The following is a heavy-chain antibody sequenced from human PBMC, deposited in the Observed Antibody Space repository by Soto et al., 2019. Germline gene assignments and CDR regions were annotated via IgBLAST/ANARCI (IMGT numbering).Heavy chain of an antibody. V-gene: IGHV4-30-4*01. CDR3: AAESGSTYGYFDH. CDR2: ISNSGST. Sequence: SETLSLTCTVSGGSVTSDEDYWTWIRQSPGKGLEWIGYISNSGSTGYNPSLKTRLSMSVDRSKNQFTLRLTSVTAADTAVYFCAAESGSTYGYFDHWGQGTQVTVSS. CDR1: GGSVTSDEDY. J-gene: IGHJ4*02. D-gene: IGHD5-18*01.